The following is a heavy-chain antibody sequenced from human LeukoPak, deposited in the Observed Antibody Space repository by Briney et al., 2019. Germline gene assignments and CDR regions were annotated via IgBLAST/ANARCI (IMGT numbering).Heavy chain of an antibody. CDR3: AIGLRLGELSLYQPFDY. D-gene: IGHD3-16*02. CDR2: INPSGDYT. CDR1: GYIFTSYY. V-gene: IGHV1-46*01. Sequence: ASVKVSCKAFGYIFTSYYMHWVRQAPGQGLEWMGIINPSGDYTTYTQKFQGRVTMTRDTSTSTVYMELSSLRSEDTAVYYCAIGLRLGELSLYQPFDYWGQGTLVTVSS. J-gene: IGHJ4*02.